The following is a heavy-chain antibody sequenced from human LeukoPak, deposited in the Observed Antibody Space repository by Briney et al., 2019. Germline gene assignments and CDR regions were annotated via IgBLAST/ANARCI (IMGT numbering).Heavy chain of an antibody. V-gene: IGHV4-39*07. CDR2: IYYSGST. Sequence: SETLSLTCTVSGGSISSSSYYWGWIRQPPGKGLEWIGSIYYSGSTYYNPSLKSRVTISVDTSKNQFSLKLSSVTAADTAVYYCARAGTPGVAAADNWFDPWGQGTLVTVSS. CDR1: GGSISSSSYY. J-gene: IGHJ5*02. D-gene: IGHD6-13*01. CDR3: ARAGTPGVAAADNWFDP.